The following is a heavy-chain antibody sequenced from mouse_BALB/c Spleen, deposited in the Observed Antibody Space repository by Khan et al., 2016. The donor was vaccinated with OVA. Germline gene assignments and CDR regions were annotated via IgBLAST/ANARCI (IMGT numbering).Heavy chain of an antibody. D-gene: IGHD1-2*01. CDR1: GYSITSGYG. CDR2: ISYSGST. Sequence: EVQLQESGPGLVKPSQSLSLTCTVTGYSITSGYGWNWIRQFPGNKLEWMGYISYSGSTNYNPSLKSRISITRDTSKNQFFLQLNSGTTEDTATXYCATTARLKYWGQGTTLPVSS. V-gene: IGHV3-2*02. J-gene: IGHJ2*01. CDR3: ATTARLKY.